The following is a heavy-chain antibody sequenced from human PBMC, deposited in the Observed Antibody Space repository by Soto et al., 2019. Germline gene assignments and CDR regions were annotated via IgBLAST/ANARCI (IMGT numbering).Heavy chain of an antibody. CDR2: IKPKFGDT. D-gene: IGHD3-10*02. J-gene: IGHJ6*02. CDR1: GYTFTAYY. V-gene: IGHV1-2*02. Sequence: QVQLVQSGAEVKEPGDSVRVSCEASGYTFTAYYIHWVRRAPGQGLEWMGWIKPKFGDTTYAQDFQGRVSMTRDMSNSTVYMELSRLTSDDTAIYYCARNMDYYYGRGSGNGHGVWGQGTTVTVFS. CDR3: ARNMDYYYGRGSGNGHGV.